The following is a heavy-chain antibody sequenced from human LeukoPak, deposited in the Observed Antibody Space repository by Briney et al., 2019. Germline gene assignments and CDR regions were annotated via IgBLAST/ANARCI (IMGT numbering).Heavy chain of an antibody. Sequence: ASVKVSCKVSGYTLTELSMHWVRQAPGEGLEWMGGFDPEDGETIYAQKFQGRVTMTEDTSTDTAYMELSSLRSEDTAVYYCATSPWFLVYYFDYWGQGTLVTVSS. J-gene: IGHJ4*02. CDR3: ATSPWFLVYYFDY. D-gene: IGHD2-8*01. CDR2: FDPEDGET. V-gene: IGHV1-24*01. CDR1: GYTLTELS.